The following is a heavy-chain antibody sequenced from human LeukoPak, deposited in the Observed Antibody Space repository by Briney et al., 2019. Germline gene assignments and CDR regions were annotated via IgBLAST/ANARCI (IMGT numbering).Heavy chain of an antibody. D-gene: IGHD3-22*01. J-gene: IGHJ4*02. Sequence: ASVKVSCKASGYTFTTYGISWVRQAPGQGLEWMGWISGYNGNTNYAQKFQGRITMTTETSTSTAYMELSSLRSEDTAVYYCARLYDSSGYPDYWGQGTLVTVSS. V-gene: IGHV1-18*01. CDR3: ARLYDSSGYPDY. CDR2: ISGYNGNT. CDR1: GYTFTTYG.